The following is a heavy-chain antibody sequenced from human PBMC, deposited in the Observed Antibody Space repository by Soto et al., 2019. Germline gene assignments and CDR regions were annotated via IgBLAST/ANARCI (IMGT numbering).Heavy chain of an antibody. D-gene: IGHD3-9*01. Sequence: ASVKVSCKASGYTFTDYYMHWVRQAPGQGLEWMGWINPNSGGTNYAQNFQGRVTMTRDTSISTAYMELGRLRSDDTAVYYCARALRYPDSDFDYWGQGTLGTVS. CDR1: GYTFTDYY. J-gene: IGHJ4*02. CDR2: INPNSGGT. V-gene: IGHV1-2*02. CDR3: ARALRYPDSDFDY.